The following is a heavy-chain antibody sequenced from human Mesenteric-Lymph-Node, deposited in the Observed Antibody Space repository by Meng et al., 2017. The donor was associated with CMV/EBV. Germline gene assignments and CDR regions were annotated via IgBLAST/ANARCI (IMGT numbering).Heavy chain of an antibody. Sequence: KASAGTFSRYGVSWVRQAPGQGLEWVGLINPTDRSTDYAQKFRGRITVTRDASTSAVYMDLSSLRSEDTAVYYCAREAAPAGRTFDSWGQGTLVTVSS. CDR1: AGTFSRYG. CDR3: AREAAPAGRTFDS. D-gene: IGHD6-25*01. J-gene: IGHJ4*02. CDR2: INPTDRST. V-gene: IGHV1-46*01.